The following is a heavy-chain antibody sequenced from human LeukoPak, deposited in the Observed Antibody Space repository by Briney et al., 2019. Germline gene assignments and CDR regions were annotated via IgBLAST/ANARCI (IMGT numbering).Heavy chain of an antibody. V-gene: IGHV3-23*01. CDR2: ISASGGST. J-gene: IGHJ6*02. CDR1: EFTFSNYA. D-gene: IGHD3-10*02. Sequence: GGSLRLSCAASEFTFSNYAMQWVRQAPGNGLEWVSGISASGGSTWYADTVKGRFTISRDTSKNTLYLQMNSLRAEDTAVYYCAKYVSAKGPPYALDIWGQGTTVTVSS. CDR3: AKYVSAKGPPYALDI.